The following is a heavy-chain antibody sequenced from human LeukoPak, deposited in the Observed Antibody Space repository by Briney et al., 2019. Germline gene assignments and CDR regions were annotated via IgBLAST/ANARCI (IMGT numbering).Heavy chain of an antibody. D-gene: IGHD3-22*01. CDR1: GFTVSSNY. Sequence: GGSLRLSCAASGFTVSSNYMSWVRQAPGKGLEWVSVIYSGGSTYYADSVKGRFTISRDNSKNTLYLQMNSLRAEDTAVYYCASHYYDSSAYYKDYWGQGTLVTVSS. J-gene: IGHJ4*02. V-gene: IGHV3-53*01. CDR2: IYSGGST. CDR3: ASHYYDSSAYYKDY.